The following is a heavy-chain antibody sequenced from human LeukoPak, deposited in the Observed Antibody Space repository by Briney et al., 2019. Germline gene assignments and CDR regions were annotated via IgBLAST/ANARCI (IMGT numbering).Heavy chain of an antibody. CDR3: ASHRPLGY. D-gene: IGHD3-16*01. Sequence: SETLSLTCTVSGGSISSSSYYRGWIRQPPGKGLEWIGEINHSRSTNYNPSLKSRVTISVDTSKNQFSLKLSSVTAADTAVYYCASHRPLGYWGQGTLVTVSS. CDR2: INHSRST. J-gene: IGHJ4*02. CDR1: GGSISSSSYY. V-gene: IGHV4-39*07.